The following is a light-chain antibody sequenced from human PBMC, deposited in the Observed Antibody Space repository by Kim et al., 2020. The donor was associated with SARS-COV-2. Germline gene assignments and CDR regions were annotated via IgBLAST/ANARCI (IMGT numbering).Light chain of an antibody. CDR3: CSYAGSSTLV. Sequence: GQSITISCTGTSSDVGSYNLVSWYQQHPGKARKLMIYEVSKRPSGVSNRFSGSKSGNTASLTISGLQAEDEADYYCCSYAGSSTLVFGGGTQLTVL. CDR2: EVS. CDR1: SSDVGSYNL. J-gene: IGLJ2*01. V-gene: IGLV2-23*02.